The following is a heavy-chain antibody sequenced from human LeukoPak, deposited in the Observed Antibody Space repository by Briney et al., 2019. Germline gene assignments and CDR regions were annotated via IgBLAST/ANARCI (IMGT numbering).Heavy chain of an antibody. CDR3: ARDSGSNYYDSSGSRYYFDY. CDR2: ISSSSSYI. Sequence: GGSLRLSCAASGFTFSSYSMNWVRQAPGKGLEWVSSISSSSSYIYYADSVKGRFTISRDNAKNSQYLQMNSLRAEDTAVYYCARDSGSNYYDSSGSRYYFDYWGQGTLVTVSS. J-gene: IGHJ4*02. D-gene: IGHD3-22*01. V-gene: IGHV3-21*01. CDR1: GFTFSSYS.